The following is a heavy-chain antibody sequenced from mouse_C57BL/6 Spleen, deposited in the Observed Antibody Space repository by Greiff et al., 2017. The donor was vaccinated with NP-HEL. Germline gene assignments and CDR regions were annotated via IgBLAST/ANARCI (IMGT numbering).Heavy chain of an antibody. D-gene: IGHD1-1*01. CDR2: IDPEDGET. Sequence: VQLQQSGAELVKPGASVKLSCTASGFNIKDYYMHWVKQRTEQGLEWIGMIDPEDGETKYDPKFQGKATITADTTSNTAYLQLSSLTSEDTAVYYCARELRNWYFDVWGTGTTVTVSS. V-gene: IGHV14-2*01. J-gene: IGHJ1*03. CDR3: ARELRNWYFDV. CDR1: GFNIKDYY.